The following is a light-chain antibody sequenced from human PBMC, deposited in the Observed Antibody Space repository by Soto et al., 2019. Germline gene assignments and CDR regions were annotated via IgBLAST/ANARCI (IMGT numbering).Light chain of an antibody. J-gene: IGKJ5*01. CDR2: DTS. CDR1: QSVGSSY. V-gene: IGKV3D-20*01. Sequence: IVLTQSPATLSLSPGETATLSCGASQSVGSSYVAWYQHKPGLAPRLLIHDTSSRAIGIPDRLSGSKSGTNFTLTIRRMEPEDVGMYYCQQYGSSPITFGQGTRLDMK. CDR3: QQYGSSPIT.